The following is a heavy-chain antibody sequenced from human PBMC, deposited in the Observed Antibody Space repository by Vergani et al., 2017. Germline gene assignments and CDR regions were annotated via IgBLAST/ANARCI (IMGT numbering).Heavy chain of an antibody. CDR3: AREQYFDL. CDR1: GFTFSRHA. Sequence: QVQLVESGGGVVQPGRSLRLSCAASGFTFSRHAMHWVRPAPGKGLEWVAVISYDGSNKNYVDSVKGRFTISRDNSKNTLYLQMNSLRAEGTAVYYCAREQYFDLWGRGTLVTVSS. J-gene: IGHJ2*01. CDR2: ISYDGSNK. V-gene: IGHV3-30*03.